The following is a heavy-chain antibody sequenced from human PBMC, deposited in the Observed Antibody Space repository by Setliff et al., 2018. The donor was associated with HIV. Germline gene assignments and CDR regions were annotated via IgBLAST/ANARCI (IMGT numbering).Heavy chain of an antibody. V-gene: IGHV4-39*07. D-gene: IGHD2-2*01. CDR2: IYYSGST. CDR3: ASQQDIPPAIVPFDI. J-gene: IGHJ3*02. Sequence: PGGSLRLSCAASGFTFSSYSMNWVRQPPGKGLERIGSIYYSGSTYYNPSLKSRVSFSVDTSKNQLSLKLSSVTAADTAVYYCASQQDIPPAIVPFDIWGQGTMVTVSS. CDR1: GFTFSSYS.